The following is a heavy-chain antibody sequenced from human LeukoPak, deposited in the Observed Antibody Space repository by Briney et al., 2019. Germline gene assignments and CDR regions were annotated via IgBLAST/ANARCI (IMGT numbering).Heavy chain of an antibody. V-gene: IGHV3-30-3*01. D-gene: IGHD3-3*01. J-gene: IGHJ6*02. CDR1: GFTFSSYA. CDR2: ISYVGSNK. CDR3: ARRKYDFWSGYFRPYYYYGMDV. Sequence: GRSLRLSCAASGFTFSSYAMHWVRQAPGRGLEWVAVISYVGSNKYYADSVKGRFTISRDNSKNTLYLQMNSLRAEDTAVYYCARRKYDFWSGYFRPYYYYGMDVWGQGTTVTVSS.